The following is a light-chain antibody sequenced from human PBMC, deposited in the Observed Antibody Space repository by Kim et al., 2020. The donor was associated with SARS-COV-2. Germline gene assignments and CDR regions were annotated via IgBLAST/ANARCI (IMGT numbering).Light chain of an antibody. CDR2: KVS. V-gene: IGKV2-30*01. Sequence: LASISCRSSQSLGYSCGNSYLKLVHQGPCQSPRRLIYKVSNRDSGVPDRFSGSGSGTDFTLQISRVEAEDVGVYYCIQGTHWPFTFGPGTKVDIK. CDR1: QSLGYSCGNSY. CDR3: IQGTHWPFT. J-gene: IGKJ3*01.